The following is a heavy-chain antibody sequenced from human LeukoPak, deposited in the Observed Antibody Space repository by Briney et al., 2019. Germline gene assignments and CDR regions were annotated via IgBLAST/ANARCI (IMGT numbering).Heavy chain of an antibody. J-gene: IGHJ6*03. D-gene: IGHD5-18*01. Sequence: ASVKVSCKASGYTFTSYDINWVRQATGQGLEWMGWMNPNSGNAGYAQKFQGGVTITRNTSISTAYMELSSLRSEDTAVYYCARADRGTAMVTYYYYMDVWGKGTTVTVSS. CDR3: ARADRGTAMVTYYYYMDV. V-gene: IGHV1-8*03. CDR1: GYTFTSYD. CDR2: MNPNSGNA.